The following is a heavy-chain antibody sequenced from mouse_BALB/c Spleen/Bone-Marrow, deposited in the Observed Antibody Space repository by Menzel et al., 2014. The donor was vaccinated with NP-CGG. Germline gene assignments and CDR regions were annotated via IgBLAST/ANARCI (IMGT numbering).Heavy chain of an antibody. V-gene: IGHV1-87*01. D-gene: IGHD2-1*01. Sequence: VQLQQSGAELARPGASVKLSCKASGYTFTSYWMQWVKQRPGQGLEWIGAIYPGDGDTRYTQKFKGKATLTADKSSSTAYMQLSSLASEDSAVYYCADGTPFAYRGQGTLVTVSA. CDR2: IYPGDGDT. CDR1: GYTFTSYW. J-gene: IGHJ3*01. CDR3: ADGTPFAY.